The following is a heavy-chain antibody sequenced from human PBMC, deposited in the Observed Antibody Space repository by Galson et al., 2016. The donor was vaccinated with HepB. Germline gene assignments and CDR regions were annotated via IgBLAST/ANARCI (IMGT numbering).Heavy chain of an antibody. CDR1: GFTVSSNF. J-gene: IGHJ6*02. Sequence: SLRLSCAASGFTVSSNFMSWVRQAPGKGPEWVSVMYSSGSRYYADSLKGRLTISRDNSKNTIDLQMCSLRVDDTAVYYCVRGEGDVWGQGTTVTVSS. V-gene: IGHV3-53*01. CDR3: VRGEGDV. CDR2: MYSSGSR.